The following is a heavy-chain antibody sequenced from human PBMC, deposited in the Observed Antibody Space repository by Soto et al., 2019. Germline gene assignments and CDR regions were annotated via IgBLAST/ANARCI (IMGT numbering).Heavy chain of an antibody. J-gene: IGHJ6*02. D-gene: IGHD3-9*01. Sequence: QVQLVQSGAEVKKPGASVKVSCKASGYTFTSYGISWVRQAPGQGLEWMGWISAYNGNTNYAQKLQGRVTMTTDTSTSTAYMELRSLRSDDTDVYYCARALSYFDWVLYTTNYYYGMDVWGQGTTVTVSS. CDR1: GYTFTSYG. V-gene: IGHV1-18*01. CDR3: ARALSYFDWVLYTTNYYYGMDV. CDR2: ISAYNGNT.